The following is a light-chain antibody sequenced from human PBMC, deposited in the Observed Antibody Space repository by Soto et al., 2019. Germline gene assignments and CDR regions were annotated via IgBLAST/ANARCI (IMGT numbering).Light chain of an antibody. CDR3: QSYDSSLSGVV. CDR1: SSNIGAGYD. CDR2: GNS. J-gene: IGLJ2*01. Sequence: QSVLTQPPSVSGAPGQRVTISCTGSSSNIGAGYDVHWYQQLPGTAPKLLIYGNSNRPSGVPDRFSGSKSGTSASLAITGLQADHESDYYCQSYDSSLSGVVFGGGAQLAV. V-gene: IGLV1-40*01.